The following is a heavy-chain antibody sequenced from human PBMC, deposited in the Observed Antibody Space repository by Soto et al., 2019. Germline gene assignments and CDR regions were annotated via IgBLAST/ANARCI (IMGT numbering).Heavy chain of an antibody. Sequence: PSETLSLTCVVPGGSFSGYYWSWIRQHPGKGLEWIGYIYYSGSTYYNPSLKSRVTISVDTSKNQFSLELSSVTAADTAVYYCARDKITGLFDYWGQGTLVTVSS. CDR3: ARDKITGLFDY. D-gene: IGHD2-8*02. V-gene: IGHV4-31*11. CDR1: GGSFSGYY. J-gene: IGHJ4*02. CDR2: IYYSGST.